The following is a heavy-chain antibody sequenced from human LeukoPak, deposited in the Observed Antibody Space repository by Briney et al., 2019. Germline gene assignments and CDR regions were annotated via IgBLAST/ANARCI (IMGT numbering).Heavy chain of an antibody. D-gene: IGHD6-13*01. CDR2: INSDGGRI. CDR1: GFTVSSSW. Sequence: PGGSLRLSCAASGFTVSSSWMHWVRQVPGKGLVWVSYINSDGGRINYADSVKGRFTISRDNAKNTLYLQINSQRAEDTALYLCARAIAAGVFDFLGQGTMVTVSS. V-gene: IGHV3-74*01. J-gene: IGHJ3*01. CDR3: ARAIAAGVFDF.